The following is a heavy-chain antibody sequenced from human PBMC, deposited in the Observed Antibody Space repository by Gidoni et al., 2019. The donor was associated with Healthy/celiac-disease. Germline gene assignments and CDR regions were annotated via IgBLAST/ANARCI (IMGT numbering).Heavy chain of an antibody. CDR1: GGSLSSSSYY. V-gene: IGHV4-39*01. Sequence: QLQLQESGPGLVKPSETLSLTCTVSGGSLSSSSYYWGWIRQPPGKGLEWIGSIYYSGSTYYNPSLKSRVTISVDTSKNQFSLKLSSVTAADTAVYYCARRGPLVVAATYFDYWGQGTLVTVSS. J-gene: IGHJ4*02. D-gene: IGHD2-15*01. CDR2: IYYSGST. CDR3: ARRGPLVVAATYFDY.